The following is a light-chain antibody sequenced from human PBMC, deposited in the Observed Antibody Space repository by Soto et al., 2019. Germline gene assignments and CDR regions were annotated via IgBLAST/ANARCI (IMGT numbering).Light chain of an antibody. CDR2: EVS. CDR1: SSDVGGYNY. Sequence: QSALAQPASVSGSPGQSTIISCTGTSSDVGGYNYVSWYQQHPGKAPKFLIYEVSNRPSGVSNRFSGSQSGNTASLTISGLQAEDEANYYCSSYTTSNTPLYVFGTGTKSPS. CDR3: SSYTTSNTPLYV. J-gene: IGLJ1*01. V-gene: IGLV2-14*01.